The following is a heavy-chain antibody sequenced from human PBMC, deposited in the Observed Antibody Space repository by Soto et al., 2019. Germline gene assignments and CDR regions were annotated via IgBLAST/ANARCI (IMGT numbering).Heavy chain of an antibody. J-gene: IGHJ4*02. CDR1: GYTFTSYG. V-gene: IGHV1-18*04. CDR3: ARVRDPTPYDILTGYYPKAFDY. D-gene: IGHD3-9*01. CDR2: ISAYNGNT. Sequence: RASVKVSCKASGYTFTSYGISWVRQAPGQGLEWMGWISAYNGNTNYAQKLQGRVTMTTDTSTSTAYMELRSLRSDDTAVYYCARVRDPTPYDILTGYYPKAFDYWGQGTLVTVSS.